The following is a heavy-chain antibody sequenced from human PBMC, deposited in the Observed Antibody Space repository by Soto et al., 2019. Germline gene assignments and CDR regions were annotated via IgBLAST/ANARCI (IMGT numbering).Heavy chain of an antibody. D-gene: IGHD6-13*01. CDR2: ISGSGGST. J-gene: IGHJ4*02. CDR1: RIAFSSYG. V-gene: IGHV3-23*01. Sequence: PGGALRLSCAASRIAFSSYGMRWVHQAPGEGLEWVLGISGSGGSTFYADSVKGRFTIPRDNSKNPLFLQMSSLRAEDTAIYYCARHQDTSTWYSSPIDYWGQGTLVTVSS. CDR3: ARHQDTSTWYSSPIDY.